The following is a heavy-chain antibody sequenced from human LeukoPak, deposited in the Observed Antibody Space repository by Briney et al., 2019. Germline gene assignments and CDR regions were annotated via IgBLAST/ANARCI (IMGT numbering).Heavy chain of an antibody. Sequence: ASVKVSCKASGYTFTGYYMHWVRQAPGQGLEWMGWINPNSGGTNYAQKFQGRVTMTRDTSIGTAYMELSRLRSDDTAVYYCARVSGQLLTPDAFDIWGQGTMVTVSS. CDR2: INPNSGGT. CDR3: ARVSGQLLTPDAFDI. J-gene: IGHJ3*02. D-gene: IGHD6-13*01. V-gene: IGHV1-2*02. CDR1: GYTFTGYY.